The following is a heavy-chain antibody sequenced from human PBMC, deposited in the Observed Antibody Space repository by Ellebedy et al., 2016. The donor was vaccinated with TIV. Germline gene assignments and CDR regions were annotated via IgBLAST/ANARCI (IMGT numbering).Heavy chain of an antibody. CDR2: ISGSTGST. D-gene: IGHD3-10*01. CDR1: GFTFSSYA. V-gene: IGHV3-23*01. J-gene: IGHJ4*02. CDR3: AKDSGLWFGELGCDY. Sequence: GGSLRLXCAASGFTFSSYAMSWVRQAPGKGLEWVSAISGSTGSTYYADSVKGRFTISRDNSKNTLYLQMNSLRAEDTAVYYCAKDSGLWFGELGCDYWGQGTLVTVSS.